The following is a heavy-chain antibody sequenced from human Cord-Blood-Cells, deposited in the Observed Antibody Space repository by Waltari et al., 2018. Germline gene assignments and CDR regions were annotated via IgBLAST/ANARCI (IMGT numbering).Heavy chain of an antibody. Sequence: QVQLVQSGAEVKKPGSSVKVSCKASGGTFSSYAISWVRQAPGEGPEWMGGIIPIFGTANHAQKFQGRVTITADESTSTAYMELSSRRSEDTAVYYCARGNNSGYDYAAYYYYGMDVWGQGTTVTVSS. D-gene: IGHD5-12*01. CDR3: ARGNNSGYDYAAYYYYGMDV. CDR2: IIPIFGTA. CDR1: GGTFSSYA. V-gene: IGHV1-69*01. J-gene: IGHJ6*02.